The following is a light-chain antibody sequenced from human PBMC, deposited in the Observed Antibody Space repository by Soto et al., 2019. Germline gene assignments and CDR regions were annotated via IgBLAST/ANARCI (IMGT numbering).Light chain of an antibody. J-gene: IGKJ1*01. CDR1: QTVNSNY. Sequence: EIVLTQTPDIVSLSPGERAILSCRASQTVNSNYLARYQQRHGQAPRLLIYGGSNRARGIPDRFGGSGSGTDFTLTISRLEPEDFAVYYCQQYHFSPETFGQGTKVDIK. V-gene: IGKV3-20*01. CDR2: GGS. CDR3: QQYHFSPET.